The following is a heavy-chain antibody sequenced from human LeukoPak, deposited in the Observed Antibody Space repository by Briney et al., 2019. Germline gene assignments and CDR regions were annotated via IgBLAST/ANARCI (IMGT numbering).Heavy chain of an antibody. CDR2: ISSSGSTI. CDR1: GFSLSNYW. CDR3: ARDGGDYSNYKFDY. D-gene: IGHD4-11*01. V-gene: IGHV3-48*04. J-gene: IGHJ4*02. Sequence: GGSLRLSCAASGFSLSNYWMNWVRQAPGKGLEWVSYISSSGSTIYYADSVKGRFTISRDNAKNSLYLQMNSLRAEDTAVYYCARDGGDYSNYKFDYWGQGTLVTVSS.